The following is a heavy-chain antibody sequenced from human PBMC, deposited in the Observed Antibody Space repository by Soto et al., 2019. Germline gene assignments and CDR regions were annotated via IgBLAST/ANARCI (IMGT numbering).Heavy chain of an antibody. CDR1: GFTFSSYE. D-gene: IGHD2-15*01. CDR3: ARCGGGTPDGCWFDP. J-gene: IGHJ5*02. CDR2: ISSSGSTI. Sequence: PGGSLRLSCTASGFTFSSYEMNWVRQAPGKGLEWVSYISSSGSTIYYADSVKGRFTISRDNAKNSLYLQMNSLRAEDTAVYYCARCGGGTPDGCWFDPWGQGTLVTVSS. V-gene: IGHV3-48*03.